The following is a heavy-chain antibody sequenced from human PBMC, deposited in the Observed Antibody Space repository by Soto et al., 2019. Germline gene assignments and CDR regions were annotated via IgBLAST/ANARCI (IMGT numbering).Heavy chain of an antibody. D-gene: IGHD2-15*01. CDR1: GFTFSSYW. CDR3: ASDIVVVVAATPGRYYGMDV. CDR2: IKQDGSEK. J-gene: IGHJ6*02. Sequence: EVQLVESGGGLVQPGGSLRLSCAASGFTFSSYWMSWVRQAPGKGLEWVANIKQDGSEKYYMDSVKGRFTISRDNAKNSLYLQMNSLRAEDTAVYYCASDIVVVVAATPGRYYGMDVWGQGTTVTVSS. V-gene: IGHV3-7*04.